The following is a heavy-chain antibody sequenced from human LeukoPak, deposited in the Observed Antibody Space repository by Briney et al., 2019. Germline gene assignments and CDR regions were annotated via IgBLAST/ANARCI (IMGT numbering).Heavy chain of an antibody. CDR3: ATHGGDGYNYSDY. Sequence: SVKVSCKASGDTFSSYAISWVRQAPGQGLEWMGRIIPIFGIANYAQKFQGRVTITADKSTSTAYMELSSLRSEDTAVYYCATHGGDGYNYSDYWGQGTLVTVSS. J-gene: IGHJ4*02. D-gene: IGHD5-24*01. V-gene: IGHV1-69*04. CDR2: IIPIFGIA. CDR1: GDTFSSYA.